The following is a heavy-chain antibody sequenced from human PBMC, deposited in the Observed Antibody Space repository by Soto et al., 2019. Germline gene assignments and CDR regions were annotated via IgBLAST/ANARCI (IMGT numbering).Heavy chain of an antibody. J-gene: IGHJ3*02. D-gene: IGHD1-26*01. CDR1: GGTFSSHA. CDR3: ARVGATLGHAFDI. CDR2: IIPIFGTA. Sequence: SVKVSCKASGGTFSSHAISWVRQAPGQGLEWMGGIIPIFGTANYAQKFQGRVTITADESTSTAYMELSSLRSEDTAVYYCARVGATLGHAFDIWGQGTMVTVSS. V-gene: IGHV1-69*13.